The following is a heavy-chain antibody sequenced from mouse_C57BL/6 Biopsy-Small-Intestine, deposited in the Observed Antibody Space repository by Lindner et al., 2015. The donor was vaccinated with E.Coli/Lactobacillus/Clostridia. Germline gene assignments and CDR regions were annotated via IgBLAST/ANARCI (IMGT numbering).Heavy chain of an antibody. CDR1: GFTFNTYA. J-gene: IGHJ1*03. CDR2: IRSKSSNYAT. Sequence: EVQLQESGGGLVQPKGSLKLSCAASGFTFNTYAMHWVRQAPGKGLEWVARIRSKSSNYATYYADSVKDRFTSSRDDSQSMLYLQMNNLKTEDTAMYYCVRETTVDWYFDVWGTGTTVTVSS. CDR3: VRETTVDWYFDV. V-gene: IGHV10-3*01. D-gene: IGHD1-1*01.